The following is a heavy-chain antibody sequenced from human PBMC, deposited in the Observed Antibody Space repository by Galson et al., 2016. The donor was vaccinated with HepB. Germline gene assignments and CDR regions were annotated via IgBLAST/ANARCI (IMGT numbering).Heavy chain of an antibody. CDR2: ISSSSSYI. Sequence: SLRLSCAASGFTFSSYSMNWVRQAPGRGLEWVSSISSSSSYIYYADSVKGRFTISRDNAKNSLYLQMNSLRAEDTAVYYCTRDLLGFGEFSYGMDVWGQGTTVTVSS. J-gene: IGHJ6*02. D-gene: IGHD3-10*01. CDR3: TRDLLGFGEFSYGMDV. V-gene: IGHV3-21*01. CDR1: GFTFSSYS.